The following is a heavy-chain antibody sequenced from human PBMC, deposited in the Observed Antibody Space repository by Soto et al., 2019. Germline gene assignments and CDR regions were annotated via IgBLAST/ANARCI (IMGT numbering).Heavy chain of an antibody. V-gene: IGHV4-4*02. D-gene: IGHD5-18*01. Sequence: QVHLRESGPGLVKPSGTLTLTCDVSGGSVSDSVWWSWVRQAPGKGLEWIGEMFHSGKTYYNPSLKSRVTISVDKSKNQVSLNLESVTAADTAIYYCATTREAVIHPYHFDYWGQGTLVTV. CDR2: MFHSGKT. CDR1: GGSVSDSVW. CDR3: ATTREAVIHPYHFDY. J-gene: IGHJ4*02.